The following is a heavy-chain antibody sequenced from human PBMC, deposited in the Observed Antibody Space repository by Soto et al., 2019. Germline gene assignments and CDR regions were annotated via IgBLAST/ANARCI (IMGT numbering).Heavy chain of an antibody. J-gene: IGHJ4*02. CDR2: IIPVFRTS. D-gene: IGHD3-16*01. CDR1: GVTFSSYA. CDR3: AKDGSWDGGGGES. V-gene: IGHV1-69*18. Sequence: QVQLVQSGAELKKPGSSVKVSCSASGVTFSSYAFTWVRQAPGQGLEWMGNIIPVFRTSNYAQGFQGRLTISADESTNTIYMELSSLRSEDTAVYFCAKDGSWDGGGGESRGQGTLVIVSS.